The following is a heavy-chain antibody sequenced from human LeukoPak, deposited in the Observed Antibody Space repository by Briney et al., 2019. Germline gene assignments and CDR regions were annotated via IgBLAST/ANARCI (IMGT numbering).Heavy chain of an antibody. CDR1: GFTFITYS. D-gene: IGHD6-19*01. Sequence: SGGSLRLSCAASGFTFITYSLNWVRQAPGKGLEWVSYISSSSGTIFYADSVKGRFTISRDNAKNLLYLQMNSLRAEDTAVYYCASASSSGWYPGAYWGQGTLVTVSS. J-gene: IGHJ4*02. CDR3: ASASSSGWYPGAY. V-gene: IGHV3-48*01. CDR2: ISSSSGTI.